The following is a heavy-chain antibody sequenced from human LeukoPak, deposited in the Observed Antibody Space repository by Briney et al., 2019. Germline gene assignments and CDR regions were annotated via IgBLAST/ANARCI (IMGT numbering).Heavy chain of an antibody. Sequence: SVKVSCKASGGTFNNYAISWVRQAPGQGLEWMGGIIPLFGTANYAQKFLGRVIITAGESTSTTHMYLSSLKSEDTAVYYCAREWAGYGSGSYYYYWGQGTLVTVSS. CDR2: IIPLFGTA. J-gene: IGHJ4*02. CDR1: GGTFNNYA. CDR3: AREWAGYGSGSYYYY. D-gene: IGHD3-10*01. V-gene: IGHV1-69*13.